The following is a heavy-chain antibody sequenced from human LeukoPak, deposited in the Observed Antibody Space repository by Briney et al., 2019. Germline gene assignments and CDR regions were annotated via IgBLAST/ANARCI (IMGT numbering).Heavy chain of an antibody. CDR2: ISYDGSNK. Sequence: PGGSLRLSCAASGFTFSSYAMHWVRQAPGKGREWVAVISYDGSNKYYADSVKGRFTISRDNSKNTLYLQMNSLRAEDTAVYYCAREDRMVRGVPGYWGQGTPVTVSS. D-gene: IGHD3-10*01. CDR1: GFTFSSYA. CDR3: AREDRMVRGVPGY. V-gene: IGHV3-30-3*01. J-gene: IGHJ4*02.